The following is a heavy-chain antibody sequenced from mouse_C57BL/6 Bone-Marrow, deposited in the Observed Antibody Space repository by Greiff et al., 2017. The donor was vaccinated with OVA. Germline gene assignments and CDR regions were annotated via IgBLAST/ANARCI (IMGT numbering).Heavy chain of an antibody. CDR2: SRNKANDYTT. Sequence: EVKLVESGGGLVQSGRSLRLSCATSGFTFSDFYMEWVRQAPGKGLEWIAASRNKANDYTTEYSASVKGRFIVSRDTSQSILYLQMNALRAEDTAIYYCARAPDGSYYAMDYWGQGTSVTVSS. CDR1: GFTFSDFY. D-gene: IGHD2-3*01. J-gene: IGHJ4*01. CDR3: ARAPDGSYYAMDY. V-gene: IGHV7-1*01.